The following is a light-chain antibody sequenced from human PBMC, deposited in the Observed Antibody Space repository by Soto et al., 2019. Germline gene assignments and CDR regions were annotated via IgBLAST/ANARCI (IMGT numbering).Light chain of an antibody. J-gene: IGKJ1*01. Sequence: EIVLTQSPGTLSLSPGEGATLSCRASQSVSSTYIAWYQQKPGQAPGLLIYGTSTRATGIPDRFRGSGSGTHFTLTVSRLEHEDFAVYFCQQYSVSPSTFGQGTRVEIK. CDR3: QQYSVSPST. V-gene: IGKV3-20*01. CDR1: QSVSSTY. CDR2: GTS.